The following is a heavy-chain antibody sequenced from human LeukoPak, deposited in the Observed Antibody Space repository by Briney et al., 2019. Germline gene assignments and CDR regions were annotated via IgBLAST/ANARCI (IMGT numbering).Heavy chain of an antibody. Sequence: GGSLRLSCAASGFTFSSYAMSWVRQAPGKGLEWVSYISSSSSYTNYADSVKGRFTISRDNAKNSLYLQMNSLRAEDTAVYYCARVYVVVVPSHAFDIWGQGTMVTVSS. J-gene: IGHJ3*02. CDR2: ISSSSSYT. D-gene: IGHD2-15*01. CDR1: GFTFSSYA. CDR3: ARVYVVVVPSHAFDI. V-gene: IGHV3-11*05.